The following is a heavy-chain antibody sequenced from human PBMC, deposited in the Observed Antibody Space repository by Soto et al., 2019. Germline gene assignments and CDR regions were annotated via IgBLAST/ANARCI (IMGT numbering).Heavy chain of an antibody. Sequence: EVQLVESGGGLVQPGESLKLSCAVSGFTFSGSAMHWVRQASGKGLEWVGRIRSKANNYATAYAASVKGRFTISRDDSKNTAYLQMTSLKSEDTAVYYCTRGYGDYVRDYWGQGTLVTVSS. J-gene: IGHJ4*02. CDR3: TRGYGDYVRDY. CDR1: GFTFSGSA. D-gene: IGHD4-17*01. CDR2: IRSKANNYAT. V-gene: IGHV3-73*01.